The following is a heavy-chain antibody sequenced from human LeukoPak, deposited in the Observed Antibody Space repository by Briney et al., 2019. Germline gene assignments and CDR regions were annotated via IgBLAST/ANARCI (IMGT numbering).Heavy chain of an antibody. J-gene: IGHJ4*02. V-gene: IGHV4-30-4*08. CDR2: IYYSGST. Sequence: SETLSLTCTVSGGSISSGDYYWSWIRQPPGKGLEWIGYIYYSGSTYYNPSLKSRVTISVDTSKNQFSLKLSSVTAADTAVYYCARGRDMITFGGGLDYWGQGTLVTVSS. CDR3: ARGRDMITFGGGLDY. D-gene: IGHD3-16*01. CDR1: GGSISSGDYY.